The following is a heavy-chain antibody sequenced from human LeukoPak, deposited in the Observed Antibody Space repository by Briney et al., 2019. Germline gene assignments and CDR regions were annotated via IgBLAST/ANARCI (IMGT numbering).Heavy chain of an antibody. CDR1: GFTFDDYA. D-gene: IGHD3-9*01. J-gene: IGHJ4*02. V-gene: IGHV3-9*01. Sequence: PGGSLRLSCAASGFTFDDYAMHWVRQAPGKGLEWVSGISWNSGSIGYADSVKGRFTISRDNAKNSLYLQMNSLRAEDTASYYCAKDIGGYFSGFDYWGQGTLVTVSS. CDR2: ISWNSGSI. CDR3: AKDIGGYFSGFDY.